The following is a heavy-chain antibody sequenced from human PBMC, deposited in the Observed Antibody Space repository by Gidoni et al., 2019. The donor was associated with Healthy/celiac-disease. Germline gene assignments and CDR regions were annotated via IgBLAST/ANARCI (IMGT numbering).Heavy chain of an antibody. D-gene: IGHD3-16*01. Sequence: QITLKESGPTLVKPTQTLTLTCTFSGFSLSTRGVGVGWIRQTPGKALEWLALIYWDDDKRYSPSLKSMLTITKDTSKNQVVLTMTNMDPVDTATYYCAHLYYDYVWGRTLRGPWSQYYFDYWGQGTLVTVSS. J-gene: IGHJ4*02. V-gene: IGHV2-5*02. CDR2: IYWDDDK. CDR3: AHLYYDYVWGRTLRGPWSQYYFDY. CDR1: GFSLSTRGVG.